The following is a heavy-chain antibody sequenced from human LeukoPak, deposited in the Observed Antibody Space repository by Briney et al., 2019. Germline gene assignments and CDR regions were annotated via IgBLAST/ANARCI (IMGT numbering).Heavy chain of an antibody. CDR2: INPNSGGT. V-gene: IGHV1-2*02. Sequence: ASVKVSCKASGYTFAGYYMHWVRQAPGQGLEWMGWINPNSGGTNYAQKFQGRVTMTRDTSISTAYMELSRLRPDDTAVYYCARGPWELSFFDYWGQGTLVTVSS. CDR1: GYTFAGYY. D-gene: IGHD1-26*01. CDR3: ARGPWELSFFDY. J-gene: IGHJ4*02.